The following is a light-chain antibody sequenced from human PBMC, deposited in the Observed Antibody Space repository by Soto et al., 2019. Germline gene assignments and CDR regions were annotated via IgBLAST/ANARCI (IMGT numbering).Light chain of an antibody. J-gene: IGKJ1*01. Sequence: EIVLTQSPATLSLSPGEGATLSCRASQSVSSYLAWYQQKPGQAPRLLIYDASNRATGIPARFSGSGSGTDFTLTISSLEPEDLAVYYCQQRSNWPPWTFGQGTKVDI. V-gene: IGKV3-11*01. CDR2: DAS. CDR1: QSVSSY. CDR3: QQRSNWPPWT.